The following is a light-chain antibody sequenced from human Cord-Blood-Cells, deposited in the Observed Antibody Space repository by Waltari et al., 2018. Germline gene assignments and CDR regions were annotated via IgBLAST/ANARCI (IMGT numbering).Light chain of an antibody. Sequence: EIVLTQSPATLSLSPGERATLSCRASQSVSSYLAWYQQKPGQAPRLRIYDASNGATGIPARFSGSGAGADFTLTISSLGPEDFAVYSGPQRSNRAKFGQGTKVEMK. J-gene: IGKJ1*01. CDR1: QSVSSY. CDR2: DAS. V-gene: IGKV3-11*01. CDR3: PQRSNRAK.